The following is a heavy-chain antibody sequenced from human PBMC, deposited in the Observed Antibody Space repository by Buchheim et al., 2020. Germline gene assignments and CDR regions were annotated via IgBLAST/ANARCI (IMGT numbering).Heavy chain of an antibody. CDR1: GFTFSSYA. CDR3: ARDYRARRWFRELSSLDY. Sequence: QVQLVESGGGVVQPGRSLRLSCAASGFTFSSYAMHWVRQAPGKGLEWVAVISYDGSNKYYADSVKGRFTISRDNSKNTLYLQMNSLRAEDTAVYYCARDYRARRWFRELSSLDYWGQGTL. D-gene: IGHD3-10*01. V-gene: IGHV3-30*04. J-gene: IGHJ4*02. CDR2: ISYDGSNK.